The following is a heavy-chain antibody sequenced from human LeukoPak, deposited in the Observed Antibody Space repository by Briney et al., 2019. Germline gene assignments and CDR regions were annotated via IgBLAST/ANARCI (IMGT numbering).Heavy chain of an antibody. Sequence: PGGSLRLSCAASGFTFRSYEMNWVRQAPGKRLEWVSYISSGGSIKYYADSVKGRFTISRDNTKNSLYLQMNGLRAEDTAVYYCARVEWELLGRGFDPWGQGTLVTVSS. CDR1: GFTFRSYE. V-gene: IGHV3-48*03. J-gene: IGHJ5*02. CDR3: ARVEWELLGRGFDP. CDR2: ISSGGSIK. D-gene: IGHD1-26*01.